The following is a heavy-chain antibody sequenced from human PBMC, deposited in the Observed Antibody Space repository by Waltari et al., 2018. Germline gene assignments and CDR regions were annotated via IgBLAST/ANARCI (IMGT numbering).Heavy chain of an antibody. V-gene: IGHV3-33*01. CDR3: ARDPYSSGSPACYFDY. CDR2: IWYDGSNK. J-gene: IGHJ4*02. Sequence: QVQLVESGGGVVQPGRSLRLSCAASGCTFSNYGMHWVRQAPGKGLEWVAVIWYDGSNKYYADSVKGRFTISRDNSKNTLYLQMNSLRAEDTAVYYCARDPYSSGSPACYFDYWGQGTLVTVSS. CDR1: GCTFSNYG. D-gene: IGHD6-19*01.